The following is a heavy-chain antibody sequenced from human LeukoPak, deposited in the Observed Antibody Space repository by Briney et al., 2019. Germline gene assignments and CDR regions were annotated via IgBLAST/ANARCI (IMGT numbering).Heavy chain of an antibody. CDR3: ARDYYYDSSGYSLDY. Sequence: PSETLSLTCAVSGYSISSGYYWGWIRQPPGKGLEWIGSIYHSGSTYYNPSLKSRVTISVDTSKNQFSLKLSSVTAADTAVYYCARDYYYDSSGYSLDYWGQDTLVTVSS. D-gene: IGHD3-22*01. J-gene: IGHJ4*02. V-gene: IGHV4-38-2*02. CDR1: GYSISSGYY. CDR2: IYHSGST.